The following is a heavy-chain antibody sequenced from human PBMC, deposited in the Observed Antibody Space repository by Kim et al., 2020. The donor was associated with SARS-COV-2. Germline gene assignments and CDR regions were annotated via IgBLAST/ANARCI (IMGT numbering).Heavy chain of an antibody. V-gene: IGHV3-23*01. CDR1: GFTFSSYA. J-gene: IGHJ4*02. D-gene: IGHD6-13*01. CDR2: ISGSGGST. CDR3: AKDPLPRAPAGTSLDY. Sequence: GGSLRLSCAASGFTFSSYAMSWVRQAPGKGLEWVSAISGSGGSTYYADSVKGRFTISRDNSKNTLYLQMNSLRAEDTAVYYCAKDPLPRAPAGTSLDYWGQGTLVTVSS.